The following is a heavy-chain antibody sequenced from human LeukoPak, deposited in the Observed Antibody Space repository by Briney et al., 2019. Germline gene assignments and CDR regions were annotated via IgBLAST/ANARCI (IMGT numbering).Heavy chain of an antibody. Sequence: GASVKVSCKASGYTFTSYYMHWVRQAPGQGLEWMGIINPSGGSTSYAQKFQGRVTMTRDTSTSTVYMELSSLRSEDTAVYYCARSGTLKGGDFDWPWGYYYYYMDVWAKGPRSPSP. CDR2: INPSGGST. J-gene: IGHJ6*03. CDR1: GYTFTSYY. D-gene: IGHD3-9*01. CDR3: ARSGTLKGGDFDWPWGYYYYYMDV. V-gene: IGHV1-46*01.